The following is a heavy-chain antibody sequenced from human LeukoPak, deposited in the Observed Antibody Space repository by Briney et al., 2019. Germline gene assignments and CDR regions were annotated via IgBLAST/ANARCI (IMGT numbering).Heavy chain of an antibody. CDR2: ISGSGGST. Sequence: GGSLRLSCAASGFTLSGYAMSWVRQAPGKGLEWASAISGSGGSTYYADSVKGRFTISRDNSKNTLYLQMNSLRAEDTAVYYCAKDRDIVATVNDYWGQGTLVTVFS. CDR3: AKDRDIVATVNDY. D-gene: IGHD5-12*01. J-gene: IGHJ4*02. CDR1: GFTLSGYA. V-gene: IGHV3-23*01.